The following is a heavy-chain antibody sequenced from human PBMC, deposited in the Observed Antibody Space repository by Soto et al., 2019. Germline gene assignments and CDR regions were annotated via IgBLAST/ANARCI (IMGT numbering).Heavy chain of an antibody. D-gene: IGHD3-22*01. CDR3: ARVGGYYDSSGYLLAYRLGY. CDR2: INPSGGST. Sequence: RASVKVSCKASGYTFTSYYMHWVRQAPGQGLEWMGIINPSGGSTSYAQKFQGRVTMTRDTSTSTVYMELSSLRSEDTAVYYCARVGGYYDSSGYLLAYRLGYWGQGTLVTVSS. V-gene: IGHV1-46*01. J-gene: IGHJ4*02. CDR1: GYTFTSYY.